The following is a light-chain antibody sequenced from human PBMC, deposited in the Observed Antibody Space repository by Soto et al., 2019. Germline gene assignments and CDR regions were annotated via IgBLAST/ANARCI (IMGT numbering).Light chain of an antibody. Sequence: DVVMAHLPFRPRASVGHPSAVSCRSPGRAVRSDGIAYFSWFQQRPGRSPRRLIYKVSNRDSGVPARFRGSKSGNDFALNKSRPEAEDVSVHYILQGTHWPHTVGPGTRLEIK. J-gene: IGKJ5*01. CDR3: LQGTHWPHT. CDR2: KVS. V-gene: IGKV2-30*02. CDR1: GRAVRSDGIAY.